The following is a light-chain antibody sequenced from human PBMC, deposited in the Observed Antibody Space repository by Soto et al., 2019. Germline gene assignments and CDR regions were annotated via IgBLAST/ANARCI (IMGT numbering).Light chain of an antibody. Sequence: EIVLTQSPGTLSLSPGERATLSCRASQSVSSSYLAWYQQKPGQAPRLLIYGASSRATGIPDRFSGSGSGTDFTHTISRLEPEDFAVSYCQQYGSSPKTFGQGTKLEIK. V-gene: IGKV3-20*01. J-gene: IGKJ2*01. CDR1: QSVSSSY. CDR2: GAS. CDR3: QQYGSSPKT.